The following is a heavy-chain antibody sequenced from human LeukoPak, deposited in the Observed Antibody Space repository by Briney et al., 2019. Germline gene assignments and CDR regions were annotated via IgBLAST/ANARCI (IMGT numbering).Heavy chain of an antibody. CDR1: GFTFNSHG. J-gene: IGHJ4*02. V-gene: IGHV3-33*01. D-gene: IGHD3-22*01. Sequence: PGGSLRLSCAASGFTFNSHGMHWVRQAPGKGLEWVTVIWYDGSNKDYVDSVKGRFTTSRDNSKNTLYLQMNSPRAEDTAEYYCGRDRGSSGYYADYWGQGTLVTVSS. CDR2: IWYDGSNK. CDR3: GRDRGSSGYYADY.